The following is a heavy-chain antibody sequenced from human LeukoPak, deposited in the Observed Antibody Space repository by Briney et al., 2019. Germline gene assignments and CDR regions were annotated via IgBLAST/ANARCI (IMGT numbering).Heavy chain of an antibody. J-gene: IGHJ6*02. Sequence: ASVKVSCKSSGDTFTSYDINWVRQATGQGLEWLGWMNPKSGNTDYEQKFQGRVTMTRDTSINTAYMEVSSLRSEDSAVYYCARGHAYYDSLTGYSIYALDAWGQGTTVTVSS. CDR1: GDTFTSYD. CDR3: ARGHAYYDSLTGYSIYALDA. V-gene: IGHV1-8*01. CDR2: MNPKSGNT. D-gene: IGHD3-9*01.